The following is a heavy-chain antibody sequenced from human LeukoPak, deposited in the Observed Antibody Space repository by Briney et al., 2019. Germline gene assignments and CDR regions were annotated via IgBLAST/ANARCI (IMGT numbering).Heavy chain of an antibody. D-gene: IGHD6-19*01. CDR2: IHYSGSS. CDR3: ARDLTSSSWYWFDP. V-gene: IGHV4-61*01. Sequence: SETLSLTCTVSGGSISSSSYYWSWIRQPPGKGLEWIGYIHYSGSSNYNPSLKSRVTISIDASRHQFSLKLSSVTAADTAVYYCARDLTSSSWYWFDPWGQGILVTVSS. CDR1: GGSISSSSYY. J-gene: IGHJ5*02.